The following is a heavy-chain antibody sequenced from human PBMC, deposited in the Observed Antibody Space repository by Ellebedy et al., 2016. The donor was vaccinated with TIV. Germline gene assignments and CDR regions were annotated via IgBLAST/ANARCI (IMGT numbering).Heavy chain of an antibody. V-gene: IGHV1-8*02. D-gene: IGHD3-3*01. CDR2: MNPNSGNT. CDR3: ARETYYDFWSGYPNYYYGMDV. CDR1: GYTFTSYY. J-gene: IGHJ6*02. Sequence: ASVKVSXXASGYTFTSYYMHWVRQATGQGLEWMGWMNPNSGNTGYAQKLQGRVTMTTDTSTSTAYMELRSLRSDDTAVYYCARETYYDFWSGYPNYYYGMDVWGQGTTVTVSS.